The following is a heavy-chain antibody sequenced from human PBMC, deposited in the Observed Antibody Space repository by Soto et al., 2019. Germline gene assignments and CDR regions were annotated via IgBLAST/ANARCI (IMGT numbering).Heavy chain of an antibody. J-gene: IGHJ4*02. CDR3: ASERGYSYGQDY. Sequence: QVQLVESGGGVVQPGRSLRLSCAASGFTFISYGMHWVRQAPGKGLEWVAVIWYDGSNKYYADSVKGRFTISRDNSKNTLYLQMNSLRAEDTAVYYCASERGYSYGQDYWGQGTLVTVSS. CDR2: IWYDGSNK. V-gene: IGHV3-33*01. D-gene: IGHD5-18*01. CDR1: GFTFISYG.